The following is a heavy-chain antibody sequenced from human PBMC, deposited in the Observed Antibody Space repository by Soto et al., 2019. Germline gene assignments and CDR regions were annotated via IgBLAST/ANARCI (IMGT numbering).Heavy chain of an antibody. V-gene: IGHV3-23*01. Sequence: EVQLLESGGGLVQPGGSLRLSCAASGFTCSGYAMSWVRQAPGKGLEWVSAISGSGGSTYYADSVKGRFTISRDNSKNTLYMQMNSLRAEDPAVYYCAKDVVLRYFDWLSHYWYFDLWGRGTLVTVSS. CDR2: ISGSGGST. D-gene: IGHD3-9*01. CDR3: AKDVVLRYFDWLSHYWYFDL. CDR1: GFTCSGYA. J-gene: IGHJ2*01.